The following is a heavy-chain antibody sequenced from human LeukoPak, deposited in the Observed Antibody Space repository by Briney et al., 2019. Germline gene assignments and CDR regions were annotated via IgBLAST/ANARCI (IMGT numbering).Heavy chain of an antibody. CDR3: ARHHMIAFGGVIVPPYFDY. CDR2: IYYSGST. V-gene: IGHV4-30-4*08. D-gene: IGHD3-16*02. CDR1: GGSISSGDYY. J-gene: IGHJ4*02. Sequence: SETLSLTCTVSGGSISSGDYYWGWIRQPPGKGLEWIGYIYYSGSTYYNPSLKSRVTISVDTSKNQFSLKLSSVTAADTAVYYCARHHMIAFGGVIVPPYFDYWGQGTLVTVSS.